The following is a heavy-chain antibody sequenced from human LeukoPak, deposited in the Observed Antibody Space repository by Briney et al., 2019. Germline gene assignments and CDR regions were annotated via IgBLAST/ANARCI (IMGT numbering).Heavy chain of an antibody. V-gene: IGHV3-74*01. CDR2: VNNDGSIT. CDR3: LAAAGTIG. CDR1: GFTFSSYW. Sequence: GGSPRLSCAASGFTFSSYWMHWVRQAPGKGLLWVSRVNNDGSITNYADSVKGRFTISRDNTKNTLYLQMNSLRAEDTAVYFCLAAAGTIGWGQGTLVTVSS. D-gene: IGHD6-13*01. J-gene: IGHJ4*02.